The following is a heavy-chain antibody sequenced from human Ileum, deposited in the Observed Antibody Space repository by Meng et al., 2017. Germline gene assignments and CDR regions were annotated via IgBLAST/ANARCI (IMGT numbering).Heavy chain of an antibody. CDR1: GASVTTSHYQ. CDR3: ARDHWGSLDY. V-gene: IGHV4-61*01. CDR2: AST. D-gene: IGHD7-27*01. J-gene: IGHJ4*02. Sequence: QAPLQYAGPGLVTPSETLSLIRTVSGASVTTSHYQWGWIRQPPGKGLEWIGYASTNYNPSLKSRLTISLDTSKNQVSLKLTSVTAADTAVYYCARDHWGSLDYWGQGILVTVSS.